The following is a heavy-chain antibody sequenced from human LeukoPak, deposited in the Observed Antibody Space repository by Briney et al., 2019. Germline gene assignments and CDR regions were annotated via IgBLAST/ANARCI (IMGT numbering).Heavy chain of an antibody. CDR2: INPNSGGT. CDR3: ARGNYDLWSGLIDYYYMDV. J-gene: IGHJ6*03. V-gene: IGHV1-2*02. Sequence: ASVKVSCKASGYTFTGYYMHWVRQAPGQGLEWMGWINPNSGGTNYAQEFQGRVTMTRDTSISTAYMELSRLRSDDTAVYYCARGNYDLWSGLIDYYYMDVWGKGTTVTVSS. D-gene: IGHD3-3*01. CDR1: GYTFTGYY.